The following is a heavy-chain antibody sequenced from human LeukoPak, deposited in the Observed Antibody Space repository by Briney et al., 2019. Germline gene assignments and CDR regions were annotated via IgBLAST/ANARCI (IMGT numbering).Heavy chain of an antibody. CDR1: GGSISSYY. J-gene: IGHJ4*02. V-gene: IGHV4-39*01. CDR3: ARHRRSAVPPGY. D-gene: IGHD4-17*01. Sequence: SETLSLTCTVSGGSISSYYWGWIRQPAGKGLEWIGSIYYSGSTYYNPSLKSRVTISVDTSKNQFSLKLSSVTAADTAVYYCARHRRSAVPPGYWGQGTLVTVCS. CDR2: IYYSGST.